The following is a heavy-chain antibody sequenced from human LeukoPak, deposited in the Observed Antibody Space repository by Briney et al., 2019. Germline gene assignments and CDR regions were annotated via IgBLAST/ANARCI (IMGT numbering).Heavy chain of an antibody. CDR1: GFTFSSYA. Sequence: GGSLRLSCAASGFTFSSYAMSWVRQAPGKGLEWVSAISFSGGSTYYADSVKGRFTISKDNPKHTLYLQMNSLRVEDTAVYYCARVPGSGSQPSYIHLWGRGTLVSVSS. J-gene: IGHJ2*01. CDR3: ARVPGSGSQPSYIHL. CDR2: ISFSGGST. V-gene: IGHV3-23*01. D-gene: IGHD3-22*01.